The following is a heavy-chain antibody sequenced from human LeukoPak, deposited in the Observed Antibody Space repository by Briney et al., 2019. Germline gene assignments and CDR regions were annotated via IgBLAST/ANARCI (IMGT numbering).Heavy chain of an antibody. Sequence: SETLSLTCTVSGCSISSSSYYWGWIRQPPGKGLEWIGSIYYSGSTYYNPSLKSRVTISVDTSKNQFSLKLSSVTTADTAVYYCARVEEGYGSGRRGNFYYYYMDVWGKGTTVTISS. CDR3: ARVEEGYGSGRRGNFYYYYMDV. CDR2: IYYSGST. CDR1: GCSISSSSYY. J-gene: IGHJ6*03. V-gene: IGHV4-39*07. D-gene: IGHD3-10*01.